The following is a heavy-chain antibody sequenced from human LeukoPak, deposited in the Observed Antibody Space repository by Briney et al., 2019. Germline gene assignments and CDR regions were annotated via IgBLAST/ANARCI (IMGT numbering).Heavy chain of an antibody. D-gene: IGHD2-8*02. CDR2: INQDGSDK. CDR1: GLTFSIHW. V-gene: IGHV3-7*01. J-gene: IGHJ4*02. Sequence: GGSLRLSCAASGLTFSIHWMNWVRQAPGKGLECVANINQDGSDKYYVDSVKGRFTISRDNTKNSLYLQMNSLRAEDTAVYYCARVFNLVGFDYWGQGILVTVSS. CDR3: ARVFNLVGFDY.